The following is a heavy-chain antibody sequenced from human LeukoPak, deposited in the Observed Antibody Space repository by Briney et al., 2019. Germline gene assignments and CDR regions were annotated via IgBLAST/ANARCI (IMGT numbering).Heavy chain of an antibody. CDR2: INHSGST. CDR1: GGSFSGYY. Sequence: KPSETLPLTCAVYGGSFSGYYWSWIRQPPGKGLEWIGEINHSGSTNYNPSLKSRVTISVDTSKNQFSLKLSSVTAADTTVYYCARGRRGYYYGSGSYYLDYWGQGTLVTVSS. V-gene: IGHV4-34*01. D-gene: IGHD3-10*01. J-gene: IGHJ4*02. CDR3: ARGRRGYYYGSGSYYLDY.